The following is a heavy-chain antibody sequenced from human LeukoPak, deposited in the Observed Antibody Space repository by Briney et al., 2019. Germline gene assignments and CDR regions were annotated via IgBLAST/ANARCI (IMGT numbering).Heavy chain of an antibody. D-gene: IGHD3-3*01. V-gene: IGHV3-30*18. CDR2: ISYDGSNK. CDR1: GFTFSSYG. Sequence: PGRSLRLSCAASGFTFSSYGMHWVRQAPGKGLEWVAVISYDGSNKYYADSVKGRFTISRDNSKNTLYLQMNSLRAEDTAVYYCAKDRGLRFLEWLPDYWGQGTLVTVSS. CDR3: AKDRGLRFLEWLPDY. J-gene: IGHJ4*02.